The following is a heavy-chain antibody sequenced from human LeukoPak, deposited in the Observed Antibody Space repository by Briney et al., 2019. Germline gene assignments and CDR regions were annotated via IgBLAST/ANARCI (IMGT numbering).Heavy chain of an antibody. Sequence: SETLSLTCTVSGGSISSNYWSWIRQPAGKGLEWIGRTYTSGSTNYNPSLKSRVTMSVDTSKNQFSLKVSSVTAADTAVYYCARDDWNYFFDCWGQGTLVTVSS. CDR1: GGSISSNY. V-gene: IGHV4-4*07. CDR3: ARDDWNYFFDC. J-gene: IGHJ4*02. D-gene: IGHD1-7*01. CDR2: TYTSGST.